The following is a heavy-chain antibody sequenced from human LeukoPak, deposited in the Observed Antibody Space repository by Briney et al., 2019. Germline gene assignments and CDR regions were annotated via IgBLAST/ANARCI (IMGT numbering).Heavy chain of an antibody. D-gene: IGHD3-9*01. Sequence: PGRSLRLSCAASGFTFSSYWMHWVRQAPGKGLVWVSRINSDGSSTSYADSVKGRFTISRDNAKNTLYLQMNSLRAEDTAVYYCAREGRYYDILTGYSYYYGMDVWGQGTTVTVSS. J-gene: IGHJ6*02. CDR3: AREGRYYDILTGYSYYYGMDV. CDR1: GFTFSSYW. CDR2: INSDGSST. V-gene: IGHV3-74*01.